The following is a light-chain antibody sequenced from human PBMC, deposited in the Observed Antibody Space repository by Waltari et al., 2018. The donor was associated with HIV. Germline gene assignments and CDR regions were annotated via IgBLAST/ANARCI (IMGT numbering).Light chain of an antibody. CDR1: GNDVGGYNY. Sequence: QSALTPPPSASGSPGQSVTISCTGTGNDVGGYNYVSWYQLHPGKAPKLLIYDVTKRPSGVPDRFSGSKSGNAASLTVSGLQGDDEADYYCSSYAGSAVVFGGGTKLTVL. CDR3: SSYAGSAVV. J-gene: IGLJ2*01. CDR2: DVT. V-gene: IGLV2-8*01.